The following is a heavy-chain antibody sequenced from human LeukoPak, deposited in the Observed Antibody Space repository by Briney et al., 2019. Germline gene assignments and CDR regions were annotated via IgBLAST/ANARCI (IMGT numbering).Heavy chain of an antibody. Sequence: PSETLSLTCTVSGGSVTTGNYYWTWLRQPPGKGLEWIVYISYSGSTNYNPSLKSRVTISRDTSENQFSLNLNSVSAADTAVYYCARRIGTTPNWLGPWGQGILVTVSS. CDR3: ARRIGTTPNWLGP. V-gene: IGHV4-61*01. D-gene: IGHD1/OR15-1a*01. CDR1: GGSVTTGNYY. J-gene: IGHJ5*02. CDR2: ISYSGST.